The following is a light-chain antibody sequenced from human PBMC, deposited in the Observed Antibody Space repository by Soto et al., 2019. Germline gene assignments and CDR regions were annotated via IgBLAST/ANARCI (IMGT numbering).Light chain of an antibody. CDR1: SSDVGVYSL. CDR3: CSYAANFAV. J-gene: IGLJ2*01. Sequence: QSALTQPRSVSGSPGQSVAISCTGTSSDVGVYSLVSWYQQHPGKAPKLILYDVTKRPPGVPDRFSGSKSGDTASLTISGLQAEDEADYYCCSYAANFAVFGGGTKLTVL. CDR2: DVT. V-gene: IGLV2-11*01.